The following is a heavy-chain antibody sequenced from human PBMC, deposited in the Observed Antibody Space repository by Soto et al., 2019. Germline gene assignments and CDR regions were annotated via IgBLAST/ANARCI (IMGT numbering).Heavy chain of an antibody. CDR2: VYYTGTT. D-gene: IGHD6-13*01. CDR1: GGSISSYF. Sequence: SETLSLTCTVSGGSISSYFYIWVRQPPGKGLEWIGSVYYTGTTDYNPSPKSRVTISVDTCKTQFSLNLRSVTAADTAVYYCARDLAAVPRAFDYWGRGTLVTVSS. CDR3: ARDLAAVPRAFDY. J-gene: IGHJ4*02. V-gene: IGHV4-59*01.